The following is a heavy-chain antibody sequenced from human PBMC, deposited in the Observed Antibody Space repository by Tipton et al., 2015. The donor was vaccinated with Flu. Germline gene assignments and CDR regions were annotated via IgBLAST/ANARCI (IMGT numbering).Heavy chain of an antibody. CDR1: AYSITSDSF. CDR3: VHAPNYYYFDQ. D-gene: IGHD1-7*01. CDR2: VNHLGAT. J-gene: IGHJ4*02. Sequence: TLSLTCDVSAYSITSDSFWGWIRQPPGKGLEWIGTVNHLGATYYNPSLRSRVTASVDTSKKTLSLTLDSLTAADTAVYYCVHAPNYYYFDQWGPGSLVTVSS. V-gene: IGHV4-38-2*01.